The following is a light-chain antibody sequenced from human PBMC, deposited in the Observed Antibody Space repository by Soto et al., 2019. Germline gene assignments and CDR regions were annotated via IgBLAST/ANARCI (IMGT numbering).Light chain of an antibody. CDR3: QQYGNSPR. CDR2: GAS. J-gene: IGKJ3*01. Sequence: EIVLTQSPGTLSLSPGERATLSCRASQSVSSSYLAWYQQKPGQAPRLLIYGASTRATGIPDRFSGSGSGTDFTLTISGLEPEDFAVYYCQQYGNSPRFGPGTKVEIK. V-gene: IGKV3-20*01. CDR1: QSVSSSY.